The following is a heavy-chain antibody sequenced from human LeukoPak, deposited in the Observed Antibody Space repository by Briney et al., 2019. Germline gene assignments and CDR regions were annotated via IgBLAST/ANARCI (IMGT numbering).Heavy chain of an antibody. D-gene: IGHD2-15*01. Sequence: ASVKVSCKASGGTFSSYAIGWVRQAPGQGLEWMGGIIPIFGTANYAQKFQGRVTITADKSTSTAYMELSSLRSEDTAVYYCATGHCSGGSCVYGDYDGYFDYWGQGTLVTVSS. CDR1: GGTFSSYA. CDR3: ATGHCSGGSCVYGDYDGYFDY. J-gene: IGHJ4*02. CDR2: IIPIFGTA. V-gene: IGHV1-69*06.